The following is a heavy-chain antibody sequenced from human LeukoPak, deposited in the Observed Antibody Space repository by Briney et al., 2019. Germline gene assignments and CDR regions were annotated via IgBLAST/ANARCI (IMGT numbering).Heavy chain of an antibody. CDR3: VGEGKY. CDR2: IYGGGGT. Sequence: GGSLRLSCAASGLSVGNTYMTWVRQAPGKGLEWVSVIYGGGGTNYADSLKGRFSISRDNSKNTLYLQMNSLRAEDTAVYYCVGEGKYWGQGTLVTVSS. J-gene: IGHJ4*02. V-gene: IGHV3-53*01. D-gene: IGHD4-17*01. CDR1: GLSVGNTY.